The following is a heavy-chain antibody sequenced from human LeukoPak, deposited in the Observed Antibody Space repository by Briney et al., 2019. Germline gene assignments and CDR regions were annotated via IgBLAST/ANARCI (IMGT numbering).Heavy chain of an antibody. CDR2: INSSGGTT. Sequence: AASVTVSCTASGYTFTGYYMHWVRQAPGQGLEWMGIINSSGGTTSYAQKFQGRVTMTRDTSTSTVYMELSSLRSEDTAVYYCARGGWYYFDYWGQGTLVTVSS. CDR3: ARGGWYYFDY. V-gene: IGHV1-46*01. D-gene: IGHD6-19*01. J-gene: IGHJ4*02. CDR1: GYTFTGYY.